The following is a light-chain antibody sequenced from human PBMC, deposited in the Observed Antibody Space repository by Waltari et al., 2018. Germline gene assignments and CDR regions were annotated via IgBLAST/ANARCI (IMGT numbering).Light chain of an antibody. Sequence: DVQMTQSPSSVSASVGDRLTITCRASQGISSALAWYQQKPGKAPKLLIYAASALQTGVPPRFSGSGSGTDFTLTISSLQPEDFATYYCQQGDTVPPTFGQGTKVEIK. CDR3: QQGDTVPPT. V-gene: IGKV1-12*01. CDR1: QGISSA. J-gene: IGKJ1*01. CDR2: AAS.